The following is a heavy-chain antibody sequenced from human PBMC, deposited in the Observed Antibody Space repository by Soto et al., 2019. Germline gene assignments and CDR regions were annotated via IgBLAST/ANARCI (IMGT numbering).Heavy chain of an antibody. V-gene: IGHV3-23*01. CDR3: AKAVYGDYDSDAFDI. CDR2: ISSSGGST. CDR1: GFTFSNYA. J-gene: IGHJ3*02. Sequence: GGSLRLSCAASGFTFSNYAMSWVRQAPGKGLEWVSAISSSGGSTYYADSVKGRFTISRDNSKNTLYLQMNSLRAEDTAVYYCAKAVYGDYDSDAFDIWGQGTMVTVSS. D-gene: IGHD4-17*01.